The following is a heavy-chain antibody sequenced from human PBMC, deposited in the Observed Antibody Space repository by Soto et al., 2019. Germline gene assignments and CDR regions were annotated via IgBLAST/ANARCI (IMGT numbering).Heavy chain of an antibody. V-gene: IGHV4-4*07. CDR1: GVSVTSYT. CDR3: VKDSYADFHRVLSTAEYFFDY. D-gene: IGHD2-15*01. J-gene: IGHJ4*01. CDR2: VFSSVSA. Sequence: SETLSLTCIVSGVSVTSYTWSWVRQPANKGLEWIGRVFSSVSATYSPSLKSRVRISMDTPENRISLKLDSVTAADTALYYCVKDSYADFHRVLSTAEYFFDYWGHGTLVTVSS.